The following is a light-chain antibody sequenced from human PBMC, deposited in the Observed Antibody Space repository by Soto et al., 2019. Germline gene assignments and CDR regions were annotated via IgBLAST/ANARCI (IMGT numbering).Light chain of an antibody. CDR1: QSVSSN. Sequence: EIVMTQSPATLSVSPGERATLSCRASQSVSSNLAWYQQKPGQAPKLLIYGASTRATGLPARFSGSGSGTGFTLTISSLQSADFADYSCQKYNNWPPITFGHGTLLETK. V-gene: IGKV3-15*01. CDR3: QKYNNWPPIT. CDR2: GAS. J-gene: IGKJ5*01.